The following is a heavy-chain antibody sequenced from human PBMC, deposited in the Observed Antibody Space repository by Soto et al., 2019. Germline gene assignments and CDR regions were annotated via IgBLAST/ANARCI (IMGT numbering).Heavy chain of an antibody. V-gene: IGHV4-59*08. CDR3: VRPIASYGGNSGFNY. CDR2: IYYSGST. CDR1: YGSISSYY. J-gene: IGHJ4*02. D-gene: IGHD2-21*02. Sequence: SETLCLSCTVFYGSISSYYGSWIRQPPGKGLEWIGEIYYSGSTNYNPSLKSRVTISVDTSKNQFSLKLSSVAAADTAVYYCVRPIASYGGNSGFNYWGQGTLVTVSS.